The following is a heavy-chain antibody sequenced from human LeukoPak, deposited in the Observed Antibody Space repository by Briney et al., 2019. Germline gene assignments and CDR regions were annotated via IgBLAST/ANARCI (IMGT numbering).Heavy chain of an antibody. Sequence: PGRSLRLSCAASGFTFSNGRMSWVRQAPGKGLEWVGRIKSKSERGTTDYAAPVKGRFTISRDGSTNTVYLHMNSLKTEDTAVYFCTSNLYCSTSSCYTLDNWGQGTLVAVSP. CDR1: GFTFSNGR. D-gene: IGHD2-2*02. J-gene: IGHJ4*02. CDR2: IKSKSERGTT. V-gene: IGHV3-15*01. CDR3: TSNLYCSTSSCYTLDN.